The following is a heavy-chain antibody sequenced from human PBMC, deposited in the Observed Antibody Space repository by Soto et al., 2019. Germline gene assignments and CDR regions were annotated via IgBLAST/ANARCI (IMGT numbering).Heavy chain of an antibody. CDR3: ARVSGLKIFGVVRVPQCYFRMDV. CDR1: GYTFTSYG. Sequence: QVQLVQSGAEVKKPGASVKVSCKASGYTFTSYGISWVRQAPGQGLEWMGWISAYNGNTNYAQKLQGRVTMTTDTSRSTGYMGLRSLRSDHTPGHCRARVSGLKIFGVVRVPQCYFRMDVWGQGPTVT. CDR2: ISAYNGNT. J-gene: IGHJ6*02. D-gene: IGHD3-3*01. V-gene: IGHV1-18*01.